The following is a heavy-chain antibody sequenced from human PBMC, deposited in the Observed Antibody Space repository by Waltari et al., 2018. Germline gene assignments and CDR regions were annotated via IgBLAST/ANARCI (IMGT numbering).Heavy chain of an antibody. CDR3: AREPYPYYYGMDV. CDR2: IYYSGST. Sequence: QVQLQESGPGLVKPSETLSLTCTVSGGSVSSGSYYWSWIRQPPGKGLEWIGYIYYSGSTNYHPSLKSRVTRAVDTSKNQFSLKLSSVTAADTAVYYCAREPYPYYYGMDVWGQGTTVTVSS. CDR1: GGSVSSGSYY. V-gene: IGHV4-61*01. J-gene: IGHJ6*02. D-gene: IGHD2-2*01.